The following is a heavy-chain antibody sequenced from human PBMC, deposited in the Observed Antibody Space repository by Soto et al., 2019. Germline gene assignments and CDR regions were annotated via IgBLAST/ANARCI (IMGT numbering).Heavy chain of an antibody. CDR1: GGSISSYY. D-gene: IGHD3-3*01. V-gene: IGHV4-59*01. CDR2: IYYSGST. J-gene: IGHJ6*02. Sequence: ETLSLTCTVSGGSISSYYWSWIRQPPGKGLEWIGYIYYSGSTNYNPSLKSRVTISVDTSKNQFSLKLSSVTAADTAVYYCARYTYYDFWSGYNYYYYGMDVWGQGTTVTVSS. CDR3: ARYTYYDFWSGYNYYYYGMDV.